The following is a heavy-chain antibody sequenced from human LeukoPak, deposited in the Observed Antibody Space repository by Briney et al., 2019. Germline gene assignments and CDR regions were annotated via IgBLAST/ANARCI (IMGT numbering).Heavy chain of an antibody. CDR1: GFTFSSYS. Sequence: NPGGSLRLSCAASGFTFSSYSMNWVRQAPGKGLEWVSSISSSSSYIYYADSVKGRFTISRDNAKNSLSLQMNSLRAEDTAVYYCARDRGYRSGGSCYSVYDYWGQGTLVTVSS. CDR2: ISSSSSYI. J-gene: IGHJ4*02. V-gene: IGHV3-21*01. CDR3: ARDRGYRSGGSCYSVYDY. D-gene: IGHD2-15*01.